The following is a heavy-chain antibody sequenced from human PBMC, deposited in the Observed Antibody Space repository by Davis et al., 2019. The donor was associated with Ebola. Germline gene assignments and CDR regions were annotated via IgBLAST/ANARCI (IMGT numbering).Heavy chain of an antibody. CDR1: GGSISSHY. CDR3: ADSYTSSLYFNY. D-gene: IGHD1-26*01. Sequence: PSETLSLTCTVSGGSISSHYWSWIRQLPGKGLEWIGYIYYTGSTYYNPSLKSRVTMSVNTSKNHFSLELTSVTAADTAVYYCADSYTSSLYFNYWGQGTLVTVSS. V-gene: IGHV4-59*06. CDR2: IYYTGST. J-gene: IGHJ4*02.